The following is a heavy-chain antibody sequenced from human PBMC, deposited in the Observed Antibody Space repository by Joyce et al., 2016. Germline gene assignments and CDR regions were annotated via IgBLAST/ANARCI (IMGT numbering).Heavy chain of an antibody. CDR3: ARDKIVGGGGMDV. J-gene: IGHJ6*02. CDR2: VDYSGSN. CDR1: GGSITNKNNY. V-gene: IGHV4-39*07. D-gene: IGHD3-10*01. Sequence: QLQESGPGLVKASETLSLTCTVSGGSITNKNNYWGWIRQAPGKGLEWIGSVDYSGSNYDNPSLESRVCISLDTSKNQFSLRATSVTAADTAVYFCARDKIVGGGGMDVWGQGTTVIVSS.